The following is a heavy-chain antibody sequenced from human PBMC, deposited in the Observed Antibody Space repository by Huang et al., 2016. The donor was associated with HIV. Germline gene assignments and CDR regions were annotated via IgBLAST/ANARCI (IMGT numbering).Heavy chain of an antibody. CDR1: GGSISTSGYY. CDR2: IYYSGGT. J-gene: IGHJ4*02. V-gene: IGHV4-39*01. CDR3: ARQDTSGWYADPYYFDY. D-gene: IGHD6-19*01. Sequence: QLQLQESGPGLVKPSETLSLTCTVSGGSISTSGYYWGWIRQPPGKGLEWIGSIYYSGGTSYNPSRKGRVTISVDTSKRQFSLKLSSVTAADTAVYYCARQDTSGWYADPYYFDYWGQGTLVTVSS.